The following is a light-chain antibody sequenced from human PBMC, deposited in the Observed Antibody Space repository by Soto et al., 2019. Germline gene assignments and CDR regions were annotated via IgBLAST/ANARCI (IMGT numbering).Light chain of an antibody. CDR1: QSVTSTY. Sequence: EIVLTQSPGTLSLSPGERATLSCRASQSVTSTYLAWYQQKPGQAPRLLIYGASSSATGIPDRFSGSVSGTDFTLTISRLQPEDIAVYYCQQYGSSAWTFG. CDR2: GAS. CDR3: QQYGSSAWT. V-gene: IGKV3-20*01. J-gene: IGKJ1*01.